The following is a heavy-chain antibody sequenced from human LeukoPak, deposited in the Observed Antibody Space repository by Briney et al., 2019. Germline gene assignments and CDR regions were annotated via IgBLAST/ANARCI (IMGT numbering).Heavy chain of an antibody. Sequence: PSETLCLTCTVSGGSISNYYWSWIRQPAGKGLEWIGRIYTSGSTNYNPSLKSRVTISVDKSKNQFSLKLSSVTAADTAVYHCARGGSGSYASFDCWGQGTLVTVSS. CDR3: ARGGSGSYASFDC. V-gene: IGHV4-4*07. CDR2: IYTSGST. D-gene: IGHD1-26*01. CDR1: GGSISNYY. J-gene: IGHJ4*02.